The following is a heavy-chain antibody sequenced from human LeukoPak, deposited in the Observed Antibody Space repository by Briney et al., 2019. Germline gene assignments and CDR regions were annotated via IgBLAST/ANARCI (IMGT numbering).Heavy chain of an antibody. Sequence: PSQTLSLTCTVSGGSISSISYYWGWIRQPPGKGLEWIGSIYYSGSTYYNPSLKSRVTISVDTSKNQFSLKLSSVTAADTAVYYCARVTLELGAREEYYFDYWGQGTLVTVSS. D-gene: IGHD1-26*01. CDR3: ARVTLELGAREEYYFDY. CDR1: GGSISSISYY. J-gene: IGHJ4*02. V-gene: IGHV4-39*01. CDR2: IYYSGST.